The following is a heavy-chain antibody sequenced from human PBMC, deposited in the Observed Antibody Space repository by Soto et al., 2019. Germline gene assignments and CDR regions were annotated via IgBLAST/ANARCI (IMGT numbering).Heavy chain of an antibody. CDR3: ARGGGYDSFDY. J-gene: IGHJ4*02. CDR1: GASISYGGFS. D-gene: IGHD5-12*01. Sequence: SETLSLTCTVSGASISYGGFSWSWIRQSPGKGLEWIGYISHLESTYFHPSFKSRLTMSIDRTRNQFSLKLSSVAAADMAVYYCARGGGYDSFDYWGQGVLVTVS. V-gene: IGHV4-30-2*06. CDR2: ISHLEST.